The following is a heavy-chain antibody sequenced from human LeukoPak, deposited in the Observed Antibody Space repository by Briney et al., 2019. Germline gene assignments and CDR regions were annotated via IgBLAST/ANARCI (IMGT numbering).Heavy chain of an antibody. Sequence: GGSLRLSCAASGFTFSNYWMHWVRQDPLKGLVWVSRINSDGGSTGYADSVKGRFTISRDNTKNTLYLQMNSLGAEDTALYYCARGGTSGSLIYWGQGTLVTVSS. CDR2: INSDGGST. V-gene: IGHV3-74*01. D-gene: IGHD1-26*01. CDR1: GFTFSNYW. CDR3: ARGGTSGSLIY. J-gene: IGHJ4*02.